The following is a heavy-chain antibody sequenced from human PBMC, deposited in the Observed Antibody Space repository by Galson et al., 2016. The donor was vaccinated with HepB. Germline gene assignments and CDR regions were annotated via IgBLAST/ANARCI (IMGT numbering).Heavy chain of an antibody. Sequence: SVKVSCKASGYTFTNNGISWVRQAPGQGLEWIGWISGYNGNTNYAQKPQGRVTMTTDTSTSTAYMELRSLRSDDTAVYYCARDDGGTVTPEYWGQGTLVTVSS. CDR3: ARDDGGTVTPEY. CDR2: ISGYNGNT. D-gene: IGHD1-14*01. J-gene: IGHJ4*02. V-gene: IGHV1-18*01. CDR1: GYTFTNNG.